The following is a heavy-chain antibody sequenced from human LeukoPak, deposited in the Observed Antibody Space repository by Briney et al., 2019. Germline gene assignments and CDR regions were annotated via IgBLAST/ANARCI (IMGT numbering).Heavy chain of an antibody. CDR1: GFTFSSYA. J-gene: IGHJ4*02. CDR3: AKGSRYCSGGSCYPADY. V-gene: IGHV3-23*01. Sequence: GGSLRLSCAASGFTFSSYAMNWVRQAQGKGLEWVSAISGCDGSTYYSDSVQGRFAISRHNSKKTLYLQINSLRADDTAVYYCAKGSRYCSGGSCYPADYCGQGTLVTVSS. CDR2: ISGCDGST. D-gene: IGHD2-15*01.